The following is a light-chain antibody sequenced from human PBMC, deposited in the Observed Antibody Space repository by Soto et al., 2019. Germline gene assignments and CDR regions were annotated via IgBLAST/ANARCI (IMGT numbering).Light chain of an antibody. CDR1: QSISSW. V-gene: IGKV1-5*01. Sequence: DVQMTQSPSALSASVGDRATITCRASQSISSWLAWYQQKPGKAPKLLIYDASTLQSGVPSRYSGSGSGTEFTLTISNLQPDDSATYYCQQYNSYWTFGQGTKVDIK. CDR3: QQYNSYWT. CDR2: DAS. J-gene: IGKJ1*01.